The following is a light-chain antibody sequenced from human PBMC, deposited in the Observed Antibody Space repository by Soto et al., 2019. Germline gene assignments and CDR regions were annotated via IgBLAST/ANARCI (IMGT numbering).Light chain of an antibody. V-gene: IGKV3-20*01. J-gene: IGKJ1*01. CDR1: HSVTSNS. CDR2: AAS. Sequence: EIVLTQSPDTRSLSPGDRATLSCRSSHSVTSNSLAWYQQKVGQAPRLLIYAASSRATGIPDRFSGSGSGTDSTLTISRLETEDFAVYYCQQYSSSLWTFGQGTKVEIK. CDR3: QQYSSSLWT.